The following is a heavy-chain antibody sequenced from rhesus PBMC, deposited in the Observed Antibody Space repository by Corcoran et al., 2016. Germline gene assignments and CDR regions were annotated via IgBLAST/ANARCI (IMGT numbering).Heavy chain of an antibody. V-gene: IGHV4-99*01. CDR1: GYSISSGYY. J-gene: IGHJ4*01. D-gene: IGHD5-24*01. Sequence: QVQLQESGPGLVKPSETLSLTCAVSGYSISSGYYWGWIRQPPGKGLEYIGYISGSTWNTYYNPSLKSRVTISKDTSKNRFSLKLSSVTAADTAVYYCARLEIQWVQSWDYWGQGVLVTVSS. CDR3: ARLEIQWVQSWDY. CDR2: ISGSTWNT.